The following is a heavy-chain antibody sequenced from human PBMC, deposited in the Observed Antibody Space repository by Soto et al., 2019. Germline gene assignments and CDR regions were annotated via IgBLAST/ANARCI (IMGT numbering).Heavy chain of an antibody. CDR3: TRGYYGPDY. CDR1: GFTFSSYF. V-gene: IGHV3-74*01. Sequence: EVQLVESGGGSVQPGGSLRLPCAASGFTFSSYFMYWVRQAPGKGLVWVSRIDNDGGTTNYADSVKGRFTISRDNAKNTLYLQMNSLRAEDTAVYYCTRGYYGPDYWGQGTLVTVSS. D-gene: IGHD3-10*01. CDR2: IDNDGGTT. J-gene: IGHJ4*02.